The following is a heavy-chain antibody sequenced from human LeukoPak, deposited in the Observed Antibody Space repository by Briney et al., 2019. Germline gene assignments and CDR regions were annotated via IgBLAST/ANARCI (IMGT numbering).Heavy chain of an antibody. Sequence: SETLSLTCTVSGGSISSSNYYWGWIRQPPGKGLEWIGSIYYSGSTYYNPSLKSRVTISVDTSKNQFSLKLNSVTAADTAVYYCATPQKEWLLPFDYWGQGTLVTVSS. D-gene: IGHD3-3*01. CDR1: GGSISSSNYY. J-gene: IGHJ4*02. V-gene: IGHV4-39*01. CDR3: ATPQKEWLLPFDY. CDR2: IYYSGST.